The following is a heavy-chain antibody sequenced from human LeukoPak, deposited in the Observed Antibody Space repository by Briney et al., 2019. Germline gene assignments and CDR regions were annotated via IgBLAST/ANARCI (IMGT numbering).Heavy chain of an antibody. V-gene: IGHV3-7*01. CDR2: LRQDGSET. Sequence: PGGSLRLSCAASGFTFSSYWMSWVRQAPGKGLEWVANLRQDGSETYYVDSVKGRFTISRDNAKNSLHLQMNSLRAEDTAVYYCARPLGWRDAFDIWGQGTMVTVSS. CDR1: GFTFSSYW. D-gene: IGHD7-27*01. CDR3: ARPLGWRDAFDI. J-gene: IGHJ3*02.